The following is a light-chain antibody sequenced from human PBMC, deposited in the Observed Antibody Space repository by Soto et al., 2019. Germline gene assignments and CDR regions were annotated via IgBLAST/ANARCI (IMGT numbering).Light chain of an antibody. V-gene: IGLV1-40*01. CDR2: GNN. CDR3: QSYDTGLSALV. J-gene: IGLJ1*01. Sequence: QSVLTQPPSVSGAPGQRVTISCIGSNSNFGAGYDVHWYKQLPVSAPKLVIHGNNNRPSGVPDRFSGSKSGTSASLAITGLQADDEADYFCQSYDTGLSALVFGTGTKLTVL. CDR1: NSNFGAGYD.